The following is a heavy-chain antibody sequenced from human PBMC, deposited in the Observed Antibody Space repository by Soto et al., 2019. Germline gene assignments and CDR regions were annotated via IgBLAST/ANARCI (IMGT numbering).Heavy chain of an antibody. Sequence: GGSLRLSCAASGFTFSSYGMHWVRQAPGKGLEWVAVIWYDGSNKYYTESVKGRFTISRDNSKNTLYLQMNSLRAEDTAVYYCARDSHVGSGWQLTADYWGQGTLVTVSS. CDR2: IWYDGSNK. J-gene: IGHJ4*02. V-gene: IGHV3-33*01. D-gene: IGHD6-19*01. CDR3: ARDSHVGSGWQLTADY. CDR1: GFTFSSYG.